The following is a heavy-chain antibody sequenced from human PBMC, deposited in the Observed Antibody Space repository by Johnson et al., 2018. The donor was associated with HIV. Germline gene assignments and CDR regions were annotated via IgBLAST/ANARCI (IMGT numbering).Heavy chain of an antibody. Sequence: QVQLVESGGGVVQPGRSLRLSCAASRFTFSSYGMHWVRQAPGKGLEWVAFIRYDGSNKYYADSVKGRFTISRDNAKNSLYLQMNTLRAEDTAVYYCARDNNDSGGYLGALDLWGQGTMVTVSS. V-gene: IGHV3-33*08. CDR3: ARDNNDSGGYLGALDL. J-gene: IGHJ3*01. CDR2: IRYDGSNK. CDR1: RFTFSSYG. D-gene: IGHD3-22*01.